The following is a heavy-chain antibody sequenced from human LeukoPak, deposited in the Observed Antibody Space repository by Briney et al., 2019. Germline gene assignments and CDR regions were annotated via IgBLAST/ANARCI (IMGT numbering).Heavy chain of an antibody. J-gene: IGHJ6*02. D-gene: IGHD3-16*01. CDR2: INHNGNVN. CDR1: XFXFSSFA. CDR3: ARGGGLDV. V-gene: IGHV3-7*03. Sequence: SLRLSCXASXFXFSSFAMTWVRQAPGKGLEWVASINHNGNVNYYVDSVKGRFTISRDNAKNSLYLQMSNLRAEDTTVYFCARGGGLDVWGQGATVTVSS.